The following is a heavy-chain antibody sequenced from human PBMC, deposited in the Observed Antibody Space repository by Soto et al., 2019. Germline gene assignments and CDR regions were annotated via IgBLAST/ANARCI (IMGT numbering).Heavy chain of an antibody. V-gene: IGHV1-18*04. Sequence: ASVKVSCKASGYTFTSYGIGWVRQAPGQGLEWMGWISAYNGNTNYAQKLQGRVTMTTDTSTSTAYMELRSLRSDDTAVYYCAXDPPRIGNTMSLYGMDVWGQGTTVTVAS. CDR2: ISAYNGNT. J-gene: IGHJ6*02. D-gene: IGHD3-3*01. CDR3: AXDPPRIGNTMSLYGMDV. CDR1: GYTFTSYG.